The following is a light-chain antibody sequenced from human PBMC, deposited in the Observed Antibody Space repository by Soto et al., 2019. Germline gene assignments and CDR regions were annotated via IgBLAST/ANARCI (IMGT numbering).Light chain of an antibody. Sequence: QPVLTQSPSASASLGASVKLTCTLSSGHSNYAIAWHQQRPEKGPRCLMKLNSDGSHSKGDGIPDRFSGSISGAERYLTISSLQSEDEADYYCQTWGTGIQVFGGGTKVTVL. CDR2: LNSDGSH. CDR1: SGHSNYA. V-gene: IGLV4-69*01. CDR3: QTWGTGIQV. J-gene: IGLJ2*01.